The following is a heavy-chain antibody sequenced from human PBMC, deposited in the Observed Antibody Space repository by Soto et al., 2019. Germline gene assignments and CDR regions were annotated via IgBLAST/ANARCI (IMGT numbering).Heavy chain of an antibody. CDR3: ARDPSIAAAEHYYYYYMDV. V-gene: IGHV3-33*08. CDR2: IWYDGSNK. Sequence: GGSLRLSCAASGFIFSNAWINWVRQAPGKGLEWVAVIWYDGSNKYYADSVKGRFTISRDNSKNTLYLQMNGLRAEDTAVYYCARDPSIAAAEHYYYYYMDVWGKGTTVTVSS. CDR1: GFIFSNAW. D-gene: IGHD6-13*01. J-gene: IGHJ6*03.